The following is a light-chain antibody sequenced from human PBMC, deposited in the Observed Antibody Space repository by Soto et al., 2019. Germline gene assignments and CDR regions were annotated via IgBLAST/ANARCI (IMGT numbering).Light chain of an antibody. V-gene: IGKV3-11*01. CDR1: QNISNY. J-gene: IGKJ1*01. CDR2: DVS. CDR3: QQYGSSPRT. Sequence: IVFTQSPATLSLSPGKRATLSCRASQNISNYLIWYQQKPGQSPRLLIYDVSNRATGIPARFSGSGSGTDFTLTISRMEPEDFAVYCCQQYGSSPRTFGQGTKVDIK.